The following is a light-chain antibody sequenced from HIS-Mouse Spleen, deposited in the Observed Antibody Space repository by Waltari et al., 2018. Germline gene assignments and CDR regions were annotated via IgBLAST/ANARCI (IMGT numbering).Light chain of an antibody. CDR1: QSVSSSY. CDR2: GAS. J-gene: IGKJ2*01. CDR3: QQYGSSYT. Sequence: EIVLTQSPGTLSLSPGERATLTCRASQSVSSSYLAWYQQKPGQAPRLPIYGASSRATGIPDRFSGSGFGTDFTLTISRLEPEDFAVYYCQQYGSSYTFGQWTKLEIK. V-gene: IGKV3-20*01.